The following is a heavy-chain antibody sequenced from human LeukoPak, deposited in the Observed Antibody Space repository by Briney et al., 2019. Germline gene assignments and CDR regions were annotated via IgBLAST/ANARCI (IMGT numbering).Heavy chain of an antibody. V-gene: IGHV3-23*01. CDR3: AKGPSRRGELLGF. D-gene: IGHD1-26*01. Sequence: GXXLRLSCAASGFTFSSYAMSWVRQAPGKGMEWVSAISGSCVSTYYADSVKCRFTISRDNSKNTLYLQMNSLRAEDTAVYYCAKGPSRRGELLGFWGQGTLVTVSS. J-gene: IGHJ4*02. CDR2: ISGSCVST. CDR1: GFTFSSYA.